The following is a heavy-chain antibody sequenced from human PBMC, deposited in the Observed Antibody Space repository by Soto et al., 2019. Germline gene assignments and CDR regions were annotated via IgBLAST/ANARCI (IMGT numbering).Heavy chain of an antibody. CDR1: GYSFTSYW. J-gene: IGHJ6*02. CDR2: IDPSDSYT. V-gene: IGHV5-10-1*04. D-gene: IGHD2-15*01. CDR3: ARHGEGYCSGGSCLYYGMDV. Sequence: GESLKISCKGSGYSFTSYWISWVRQMPGKGLEWMGRIDPSDSYTRYSPSFQGQVSISADQSTSTAYLQWSSLKASDSAIYYCARHGEGYCSGGSCLYYGMDVWGQGTTVTVSS.